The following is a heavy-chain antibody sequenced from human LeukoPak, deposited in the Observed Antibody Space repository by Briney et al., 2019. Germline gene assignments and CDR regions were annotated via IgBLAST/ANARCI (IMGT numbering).Heavy chain of an antibody. CDR1: GFTFSSYG. J-gene: IGHJ4*02. Sequence: GGSLRLSCVASGFTFSSYGMSWVRQAPGKGLEWVSGISGSGASTYYADSEKGRFTISRDNSKNTVYLQMNSLRAEDTAIYYCAKEHNYGLDYFDSWGQGTLVTVSS. D-gene: IGHD5-18*01. V-gene: IGHV3-23*01. CDR2: ISGSGAST. CDR3: AKEHNYGLDYFDS.